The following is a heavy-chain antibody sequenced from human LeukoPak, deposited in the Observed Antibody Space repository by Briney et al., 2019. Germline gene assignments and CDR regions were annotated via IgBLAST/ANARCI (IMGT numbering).Heavy chain of an antibody. J-gene: IGHJ5*02. CDR2: ISGSGGST. V-gene: IGHV3-23*01. CDR3: AKPRPSYSSSWYDH. D-gene: IGHD6-13*01. Sequence: GGSLRLSCAASGFTFTSYAMSWVRQAPGKGLEWVSAISGSGGSTYYADSVKGRFTISRDNSKNTLYPQMNSLRAEDTAVYYCAKPRPSYSSSWYDHWGQGTLVTVSS. CDR1: GFTFTSYA.